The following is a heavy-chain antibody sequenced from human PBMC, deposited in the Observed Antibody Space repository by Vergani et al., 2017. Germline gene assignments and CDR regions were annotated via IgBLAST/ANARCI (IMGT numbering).Heavy chain of an antibody. CDR3: AKDKAEIVGAALDY. V-gene: IGHV3-9*01. J-gene: IGHJ4*02. CDR2: ISWNSGSI. Sequence: EVQLVESGGGLVQPGRSLRLSCAASGFTFDDYAMHWVRQAPGKGMEWVSGISWNSGSIGYADSVKGRFTISSDNAKNSLYLQMNSLRAEDTALYYCAKDKAEIVGAALDYWGQGTLVTVSS. CDR1: GFTFDDYA. D-gene: IGHD1-26*01.